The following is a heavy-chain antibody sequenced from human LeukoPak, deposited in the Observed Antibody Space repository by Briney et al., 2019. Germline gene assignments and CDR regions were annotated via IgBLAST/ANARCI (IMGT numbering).Heavy chain of an antibody. D-gene: IGHD3-3*01. CDR1: GYTFTSYD. Sequence: ASVKVSCKASGYTFTSYDINWVRQATGQGLEWMGWMNPNSGNTGYAQKFQGRVTMTRNTSISKAYMELSSLRSEDTAVYYCARGRYDFWSGYYTDYYYMDVWGKGTTVTVSS. J-gene: IGHJ6*03. V-gene: IGHV1-8*01. CDR3: ARGRYDFWSGYYTDYYYMDV. CDR2: MNPNSGNT.